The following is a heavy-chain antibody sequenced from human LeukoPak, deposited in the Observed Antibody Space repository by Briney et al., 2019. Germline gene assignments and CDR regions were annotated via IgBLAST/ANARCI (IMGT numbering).Heavy chain of an antibody. CDR3: AXXXXSXXXXXWFDP. D-gene: IGHD6-13*01. CDR1: GYTFTSYD. CDR2: MNPXSGNT. V-gene: IGHV1-8*01. J-gene: IGHJ5*02. Sequence: ASVKVSCKASGYTFTSYDINWVRQATGQGLEWMGWMNPXSGNTXXXXXXXXXVTMTRNTSISTAYMELSSLRSEDTAVYYCAXXXXSXXXXXWFDPWGQGTLVTVSS.